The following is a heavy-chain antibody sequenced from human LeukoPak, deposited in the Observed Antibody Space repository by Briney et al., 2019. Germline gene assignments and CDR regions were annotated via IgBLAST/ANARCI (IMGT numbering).Heavy chain of an antibody. D-gene: IGHD6-19*01. CDR3: AREIGYSSGWYPSCFDY. J-gene: IGHJ4*02. Sequence: ASVKVSCKASGYTFTGYYMHWVRQAPEQGLEWMGWINPNSGGTNYAQKFQGWVTMTRDTSISTAYMELSRLRSEDTAVYYCAREIGYSSGWYPSCFDYWGQGTLVTVSS. CDR2: INPNSGGT. CDR1: GYTFTGYY. V-gene: IGHV1-2*04.